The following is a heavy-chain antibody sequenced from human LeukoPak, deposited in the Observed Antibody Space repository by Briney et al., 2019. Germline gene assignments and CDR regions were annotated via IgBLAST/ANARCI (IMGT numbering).Heavy chain of an antibody. CDR1: GFTFSSYE. CDR2: IGSSGTTM. J-gene: IGHJ3*02. V-gene: IGHV3-48*03. CDR3: AREAVGDAFDI. Sequence: PGGSLRLSCAVFGFTFSSYEMNWVRQAPGKGLEWVSYIGSSGTTMYYADSVMGRFTISRDNAKNSLFLQMNSLRAEDTAVYYCAREAVGDAFDIWGQGTMVTVSS. D-gene: IGHD6-19*01.